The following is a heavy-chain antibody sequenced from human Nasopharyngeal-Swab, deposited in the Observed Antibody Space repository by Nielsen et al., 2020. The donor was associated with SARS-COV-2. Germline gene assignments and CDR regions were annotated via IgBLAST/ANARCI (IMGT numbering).Heavy chain of an antibody. V-gene: IGHV3-23*01. J-gene: IGHJ6*02. CDR3: AKDRDSGDDSDDYYHYYGMDV. Sequence: GESQKISCAASGFPFRSYAISWVRQAPGKGLEWVSVISGSDHTTYYADSVKGRFTISRDNSKNTVNLQMNSLRVEDTAIYYCAKDRDSGDDSDDYYHYYGMDVWGQGTTVTVFS. CDR1: GFPFRSYA. D-gene: IGHD5-12*01. CDR2: ISGSDHTT.